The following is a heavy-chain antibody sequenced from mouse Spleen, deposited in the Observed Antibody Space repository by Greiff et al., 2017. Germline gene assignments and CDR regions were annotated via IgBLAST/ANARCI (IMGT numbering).Heavy chain of an antibody. CDR2: IHPNSGST. CDR3: ARCHSNYDYFGY. D-gene: IGHD2-5*01. CDR1: GYTFTSYW. Sequence: VQLQQSGAELVKPGASVKLSCKASGYTFTSYWMHWVKQRPGQGLEWIGMIHPNSGSTNYNEKFKSKATLTVDKSSSTAYMQLSSLTSEDSAVYYCARCHSNYDYFGYWGQGTTLTVSS. V-gene: IGHV1-64*01. J-gene: IGHJ2*01.